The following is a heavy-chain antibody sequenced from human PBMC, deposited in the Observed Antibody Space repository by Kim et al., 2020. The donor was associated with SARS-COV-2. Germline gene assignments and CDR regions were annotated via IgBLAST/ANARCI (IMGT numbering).Heavy chain of an antibody. V-gene: IGHV1-58*01. D-gene: IGHD6-13*01. Sequence: SVKVSCKASGFTFTSSAVQWVRQARGQRLEWIGWIVVGSGNTNYAQKFQERVTITRDMSTSTAYMELSSLRSEDTAVYYCAADPYSSSFWFDPWGQGTLVTVSS. CDR3: AADPYSSSFWFDP. CDR1: GFTFTSSA. J-gene: IGHJ5*02. CDR2: IVVGSGNT.